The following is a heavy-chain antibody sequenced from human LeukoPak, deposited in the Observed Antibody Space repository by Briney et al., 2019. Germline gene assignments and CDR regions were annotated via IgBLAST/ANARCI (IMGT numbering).Heavy chain of an antibody. D-gene: IGHD1-14*01. CDR1: GFSFNKYG. J-gene: IGHJ4*02. CDR3: AQDVRIEEVPLLGPGF. V-gene: IGHV3-30*02. CDR2: IQYDDSVK. Sequence: GGSLRLSCTASGFSFNKYGTHWGRQAPGKGLEWVTFIQYDDSVKFYADSVKGRFSISRDNSKNTGYLQMNSLRSEDTGLYFCAQDVRIEEVPLLGPGFWGQGTLVTVSS.